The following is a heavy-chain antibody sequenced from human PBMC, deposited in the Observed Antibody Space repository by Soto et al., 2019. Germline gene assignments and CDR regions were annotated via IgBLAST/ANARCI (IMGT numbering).Heavy chain of an antibody. CDR2: IYYSGST. V-gene: IGHV4-30-4*01. D-gene: IGHD5-18*01. CDR1: GGSISSGDYY. Sequence: SETLSLTCTVSGGSISSGDYYWSWIRQPPGKGLEWIGYIYYSGSTYYNPSLKSRVTISVDTSKNQFSLKLSSVTAADTAVYYCARTEDTAMVTRWFDPWGQGTLVTVSS. CDR3: ARTEDTAMVTRWFDP. J-gene: IGHJ5*02.